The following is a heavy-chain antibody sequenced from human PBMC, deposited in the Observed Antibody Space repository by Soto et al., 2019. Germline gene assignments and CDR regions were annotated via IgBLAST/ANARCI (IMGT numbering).Heavy chain of an antibody. J-gene: IGHJ4*02. CDR2: ISDNGGTT. Sequence: GGSLRLSCAASEFTFSNYAMSWVRQAPGKGLEWVSSISDNGGTTYYADSVKGRFTISRDNSKNTLYLQMNSLRAEDTAVYYCGNDPHPVKIYFDYGGQGTQVTVPP. CDR1: EFTFSNYA. D-gene: IGHD4-17*01. CDR3: GNDPHPVKIYFDY. V-gene: IGHV3-23*01.